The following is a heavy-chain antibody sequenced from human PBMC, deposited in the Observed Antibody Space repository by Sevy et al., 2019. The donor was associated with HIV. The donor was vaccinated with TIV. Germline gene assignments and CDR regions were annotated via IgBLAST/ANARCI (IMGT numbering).Heavy chain of an antibody. V-gene: IGHV3-11*01. CDR3: AGEVGALEHDIDY. CDR2: ISSSGSTI. Sequence: GGSLRLSCAASGFTFSDYYMSWIRQAPGKGLEWVSYISSSGSTIYYADSVKGRFTISRDNAKNSLYLQMNSLRAEDTAVYYCAGEVGALEHDIDYWGQGTLVTVSS. J-gene: IGHJ4*02. D-gene: IGHD1-26*01. CDR1: GFTFSDYY.